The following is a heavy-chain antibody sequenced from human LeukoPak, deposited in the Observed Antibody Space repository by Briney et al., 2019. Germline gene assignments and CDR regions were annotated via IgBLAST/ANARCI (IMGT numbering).Heavy chain of an antibody. V-gene: IGHV3-21*01. J-gene: IGHJ4*02. D-gene: IGHD2-2*02. CDR1: GFTFSTYN. CDR2: ISSNSRNI. CDR3: ARVDQYQLLYPYDY. Sequence: GGSLRLSCAASGFTFSTYNMNWVRQAPGKGLEGVSSISSNSRNIYYADSVKGRFSISRDNAKNSLYLQMNSLRAEDTAVYYCARVDQYQLLYPYDYWGQGTLVTVSS.